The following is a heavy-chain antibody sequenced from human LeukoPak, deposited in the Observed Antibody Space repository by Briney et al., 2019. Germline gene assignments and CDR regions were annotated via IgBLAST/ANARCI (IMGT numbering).Heavy chain of an antibody. J-gene: IGHJ5*02. V-gene: IGHV3-21*01. CDR3: AGSLWFGDSGWFDL. CDR2: ISSSSYI. Sequence: PGGSLRLSCAASGFTFSSYSMNWVRQAPGKGLEWVSSISSSSYIYYADSVKGRFTISRDNAKNSLYLQMNSLRAEDTAVYYCAGSLWFGDSGWFDLWGQGTLVTVSS. D-gene: IGHD3-10*01. CDR1: GFTFSSYS.